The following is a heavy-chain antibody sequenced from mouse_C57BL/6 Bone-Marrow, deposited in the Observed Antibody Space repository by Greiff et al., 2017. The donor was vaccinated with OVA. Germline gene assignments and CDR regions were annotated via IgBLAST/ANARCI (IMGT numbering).Heavy chain of an antibody. CDR1: GYTFTDYE. CDR2: IDPETGGT. Sequence: VKVVESGAELVRPGASVTLSCKASGYTFTDYEMHWVKQTPVHGLEWIGAIDPETGGTAYNQKFKGKAILTADKSSSTAYMELRSLTSEDSAVYYCTPSYYSNYGDYWGQGTTLTVSS. CDR3: TPSYYSNYGDY. D-gene: IGHD2-5*01. V-gene: IGHV1-15*01. J-gene: IGHJ2*01.